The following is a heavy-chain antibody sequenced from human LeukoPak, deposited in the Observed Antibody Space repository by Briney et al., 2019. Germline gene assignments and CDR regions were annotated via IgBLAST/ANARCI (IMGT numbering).Heavy chain of an antibody. CDR2: IIPIFGTA. Sequence: ASVKVSCKASGGTFSSYAISWVRQAPGQGLEWMGGIIPIFGTANYAQKFQGRVTITADESTSTAYMELSSLRSEDTAVYYCAICQYYYDSSGYYYTAFDIWGQGTMVTVSS. J-gene: IGHJ3*02. CDR1: GGTFSSYA. D-gene: IGHD3-22*01. V-gene: IGHV1-69*13. CDR3: AICQYYYDSSGYYYTAFDI.